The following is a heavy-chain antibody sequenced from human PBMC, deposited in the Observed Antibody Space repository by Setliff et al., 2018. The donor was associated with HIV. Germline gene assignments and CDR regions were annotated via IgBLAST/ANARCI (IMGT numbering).Heavy chain of an antibody. V-gene: IGHV3-20*01. CDR2: ISWDGIKT. D-gene: IGHD7-27*01. Sequence: PGGSLRLSCVGSGFMFNDYGMSWVRQAPGKGLEWVAGISWDGIKTTYGDSVRGRFTISRDNVEKSVYLQMNRLRNEDTARYHCARDHYLGLDYWGQGSLVTVSS. CDR3: ARDHYLGLDY. J-gene: IGHJ4*02. CDR1: GFMFNDYG.